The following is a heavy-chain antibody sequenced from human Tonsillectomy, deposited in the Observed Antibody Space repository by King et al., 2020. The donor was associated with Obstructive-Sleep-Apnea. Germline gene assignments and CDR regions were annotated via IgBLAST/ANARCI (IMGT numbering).Heavy chain of an antibody. Sequence: QLQESGPGLVKPSETLSLTCTVSGGSINSSTYYWGWIRQPPGKGLEWIWSTYYSGSTYYNPSLKSRVTISLETSKNQFSLNLSSVTAADTAVYYCARDRYLVGCFDHWGQGTLVTVSA. CDR1: GGSINSSTYY. D-gene: IGHD1-26*01. CDR3: ARDRYLVGCFDH. J-gene: IGHJ4*02. CDR2: TYYSGST. V-gene: IGHV4-39*07.